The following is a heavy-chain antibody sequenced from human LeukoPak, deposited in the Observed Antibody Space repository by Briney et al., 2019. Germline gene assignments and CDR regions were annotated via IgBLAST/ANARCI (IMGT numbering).Heavy chain of an antibody. CDR3: ACRKYYDTWSDP. V-gene: IGHV5-51*01. D-gene: IGHD3-3*01. J-gene: IGHJ5*02. CDR2: IYPRDSTT. CDR1: GYSFTTYW. Sequence: GESLKISCKGFGYSFTTYWIGWVRQMPGKGLGWMGIIYPRDSTTRYSPSFQGQVTISVDQSTSTAYLQWSSLKASDTAMYYCACRKYYDTWSDPWGQGTLVTVSS.